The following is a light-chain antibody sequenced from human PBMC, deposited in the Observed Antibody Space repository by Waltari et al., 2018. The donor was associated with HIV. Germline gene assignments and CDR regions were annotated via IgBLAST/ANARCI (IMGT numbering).Light chain of an antibody. V-gene: IGLV2-14*01. CDR1: SSDVGGYEY. CDR3: SSYTSSISVV. CDR2: EVS. J-gene: IGLJ2*01. Sequence: QSALTQPASVSGSPGQSITISCTGTSSDVGGYEYVSWYQQHPGKTPKLLIYEVSNRPSGVSNRFSGSKSGNTASLTISGLQAEDEADYYCSSYTSSISVVFGGGTKLTVL.